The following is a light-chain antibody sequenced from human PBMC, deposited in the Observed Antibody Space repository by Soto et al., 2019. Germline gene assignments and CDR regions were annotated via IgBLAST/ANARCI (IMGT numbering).Light chain of an antibody. V-gene: IGKV3-15*01. CDR1: QSVSSN. CDR2: GAS. Sequence: EIVVTQSPATLSVSPGERATLSCRASQSVSSNLAWYQQKPGQAPRLLIYGASTRATGIPARFSGSGSGTEFTLTISSLQSEDFAVYYCQQYNNWPETFCQGTTV. CDR3: QQYNNWPET. J-gene: IGKJ1*01.